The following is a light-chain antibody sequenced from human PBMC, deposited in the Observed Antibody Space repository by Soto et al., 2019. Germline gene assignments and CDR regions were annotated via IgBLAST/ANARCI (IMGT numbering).Light chain of an antibody. J-gene: IGLJ1*01. V-gene: IGLV2-14*01. CDR1: SSDVGGYNY. Sequence: SALTQPASVSGSPGQSITISCTGTSSDVGGYNYVSWYQQHPGKAPKLMIYDVSNRPSGVSNRFSGSKSGNTASLTISGLQAEDEADYYCSSYTSSSGGYVFGTGTKVTVL. CDR2: DVS. CDR3: SSYTSSSGGYV.